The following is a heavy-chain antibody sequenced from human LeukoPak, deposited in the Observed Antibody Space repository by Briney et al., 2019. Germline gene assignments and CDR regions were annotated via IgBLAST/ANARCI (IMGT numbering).Heavy chain of an antibody. D-gene: IGHD3-10*01. CDR1: GGSISSYY. CDR3: ARDQYYYGSGGYFDY. CDR2: IYYSGST. Sequence: SETLFLTCTVSGGSISSYYWSWIRQPPGKGLEWIGYIYYSGSTNYNPSLKSRVTISVDTPKNQFSLKLSSVTAADTAVYYCARDQYYYGSGGYFDYWGQGTLVTVSS. J-gene: IGHJ4*02. V-gene: IGHV4-59*01.